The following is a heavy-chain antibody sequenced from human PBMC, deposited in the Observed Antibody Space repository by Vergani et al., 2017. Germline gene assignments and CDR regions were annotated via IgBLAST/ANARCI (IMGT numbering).Heavy chain of an antibody. CDR3: AKSATCMIVVADDY. Sequence: EVQLVESGGGLVKPGGSLRLSCAASGFTFSNAWMSWVRQAPGKGLEWVSAISGSGGSTYYADSVKGRFTISRDNSKNTLYLQLNSLRAEDTAVYYCAKSATCMIVVADDYWGQGTLVTVSS. D-gene: IGHD3-22*01. J-gene: IGHJ4*02. V-gene: IGHV3-23*04. CDR1: GFTFSNAW. CDR2: ISGSGGST.